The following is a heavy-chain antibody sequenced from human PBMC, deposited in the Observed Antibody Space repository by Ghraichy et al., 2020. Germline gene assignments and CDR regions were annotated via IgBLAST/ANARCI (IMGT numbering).Heavy chain of an antibody. D-gene: IGHD3-22*01. J-gene: IGHJ4*02. CDR1: GGSVSSGSYY. CDR3: ARGTISYYYDSSGYYYYFDY. Sequence: SETLSLTCTVSGGSVSSGSYYWSWIRQPPGKGLEWIGYIYYSGSTNYNPSLKSRVTISVDTSKNQFSLKLSSVTAADTAVYYCARGTISYYYDSSGYYYYFDYWGQGTLVTVSS. CDR2: IYYSGST. V-gene: IGHV4-61*01.